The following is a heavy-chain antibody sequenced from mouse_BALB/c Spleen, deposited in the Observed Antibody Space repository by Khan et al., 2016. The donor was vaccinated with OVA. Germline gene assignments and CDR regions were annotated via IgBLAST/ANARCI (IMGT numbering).Heavy chain of an antibody. CDR1: GFSLTNYG. V-gene: IGHV2-6-1*01. CDR2: IWSDGST. J-gene: IGHJ4*01. Sequence: QVQLKESGPGLVAPSQSLSITCTISGFSLTNYGVHWVRQPPGKGLEWLVVIWSDGSTTYNSALKSRLTISKDNSESQVFLKMNSLQTDDTAMYFCASQPYDHYNIMDYWGQGTSVTVSS. D-gene: IGHD1-1*01. CDR3: ASQPYDHYNIMDY.